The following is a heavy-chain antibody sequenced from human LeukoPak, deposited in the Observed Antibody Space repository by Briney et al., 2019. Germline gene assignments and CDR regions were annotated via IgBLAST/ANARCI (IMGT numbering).Heavy chain of an antibody. CDR2: IYSGGSI. V-gene: IGHV3-53*01. D-gene: IGHD5-18*01. CDR3: ASGKETSMAQGY. J-gene: IGHJ4*02. CDR1: GFTVSSNY. Sequence: PGGSLRLSCAVSGFTVSSNYMTRVRQAPGKGLEWVSVIYSGGSIYYADSVKGRSTISRDISKNTVDLQLNSLRAEDTAVYYCASGKETSMAQGYWGQGTLVTVSS.